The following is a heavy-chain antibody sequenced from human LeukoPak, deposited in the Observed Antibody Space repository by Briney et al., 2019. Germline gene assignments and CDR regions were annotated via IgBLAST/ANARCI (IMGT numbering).Heavy chain of an antibody. Sequence: PSETLSLTCSVSGSSISSDYYWGWVRQPPGKGLEWIGSIKHRGRSYYNPSLKSRVTISVDTSKNQFSRQLSSVTAADTAVYYCARVVGATSIDYWGQGILVTVSS. J-gene: IGHJ4*02. CDR3: ARVVGATSIDY. D-gene: IGHD2-15*01. CDR1: GSSISSDYY. V-gene: IGHV4-38-2*02. CDR2: IKHRGRS.